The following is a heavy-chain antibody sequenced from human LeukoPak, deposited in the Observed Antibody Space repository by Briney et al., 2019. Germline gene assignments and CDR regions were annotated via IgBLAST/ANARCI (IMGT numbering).Heavy chain of an antibody. J-gene: IGHJ4*02. D-gene: IGHD3-22*01. CDR3: ALVGDSSGYYHYFDY. CDR1: GGTFSSYA. V-gene: IGHV1-69*13. CDR2: IIPIFGTA. Sequence: ALVKVSCKASGGTFSSYAISWVRQAPGQGLEWMGGIIPIFGTANYAQKFQGRVTITADESTSTAYMELSSLRSEDTAVYYCALVGDSSGYYHYFDYWGQGTLVTVSS.